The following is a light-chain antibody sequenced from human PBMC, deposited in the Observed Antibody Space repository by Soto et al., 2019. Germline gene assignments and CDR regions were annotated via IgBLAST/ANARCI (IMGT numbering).Light chain of an antibody. V-gene: IGKV1-5*03. CDR3: QQYDSYSLRT. CDR2: KAS. J-gene: IGKJ1*01. CDR1: QTITTS. Sequence: DIQMTQSPSTLSASVGDRVTITCRASQTITTSLAWYQQKPGKAPKLLIYKASSLESGVPSRFSGSGSGTEFALTISGLQPDDFGTYYCQQYDSYSLRTFGQGTRVEI.